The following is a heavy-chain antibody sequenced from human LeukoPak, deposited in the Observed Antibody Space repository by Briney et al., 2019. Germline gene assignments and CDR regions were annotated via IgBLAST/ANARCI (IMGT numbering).Heavy chain of an antibody. V-gene: IGHV3-7*01. J-gene: IGHJ4*02. Sequence: GGSLRLSCAASGFTFSSYWVSWVRQAPGKGLEWVANIKQDGSEKYYVDSVKGRFTISRDNAKNSLYLQMNSLRAEDTAVYYCLFTGTITMNFDYWGQGTLVTVSS. CDR2: IKQDGSEK. D-gene: IGHD1-1*01. CDR3: LFTGTITMNFDY. CDR1: GFTFSSYW.